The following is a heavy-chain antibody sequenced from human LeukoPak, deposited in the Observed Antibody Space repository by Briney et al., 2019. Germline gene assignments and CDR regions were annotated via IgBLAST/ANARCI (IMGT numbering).Heavy chain of an antibody. J-gene: IGHJ4*02. CDR3: AKAFRNYYDSSGYFTIGY. V-gene: IGHV3-30*18. CDR2: ISYDGSNK. D-gene: IGHD3-22*01. CDR1: GFTFSSYG. Sequence: GGSLRLSCAASGFTFSSYGMHWVRQAPGKGLEWVAVISYDGSNKYYADSVKGRFTISRDNSKNTLYLQMNSLRAEDTAVYYCAKAFRNYYDSSGYFTIGYWGQGTLVTVSS.